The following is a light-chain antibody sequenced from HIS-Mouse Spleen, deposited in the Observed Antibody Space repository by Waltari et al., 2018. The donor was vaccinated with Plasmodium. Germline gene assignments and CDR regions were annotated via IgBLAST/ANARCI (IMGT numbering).Light chain of an antibody. CDR2: EGS. Sequence: QSALTQPASVSGSPGQSITISCTGTSSDVGSYNLVSWYQQHPGKAPKLMIYEGSKRPSVVSKRFSGSKSGNTASLTISGLQAEDEADYYCCSYAGSSTYVFGTGTKVTVL. J-gene: IGLJ1*01. V-gene: IGLV2-23*01. CDR1: SSDVGSYNL. CDR3: CSYAGSSTYV.